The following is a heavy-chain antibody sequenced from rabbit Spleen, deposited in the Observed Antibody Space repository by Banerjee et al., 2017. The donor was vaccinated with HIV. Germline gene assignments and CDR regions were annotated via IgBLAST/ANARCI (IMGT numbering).Heavy chain of an antibody. V-gene: IGHV1S45*01. CDR3: ARDTSSSFSSYGMDL. CDR1: GFSFSSSDY. CDR2: IYAGSSGTS. J-gene: IGHJ6*01. D-gene: IGHD1-1*01. Sequence: QEQLEESGGGLVKPEGSLALTCKASGFSFSSSDYICWVRQAPGKGLEWIACIYAGSSGTSYYASWAKGRFTISKTSSTTVTLQVTLLTAADTATYFCARDTSSSFSSYGMDLWGPGTLVTVS.